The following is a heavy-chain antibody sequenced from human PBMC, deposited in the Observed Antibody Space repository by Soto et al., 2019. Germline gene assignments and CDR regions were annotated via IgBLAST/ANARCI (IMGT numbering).Heavy chain of an antibody. V-gene: IGHV3-9*01. CDR2: ISWNSDTI. CDR1: GFTFDDYA. J-gene: IGHJ4*02. Sequence: GGPLRLSCAASGFTFDDYAMHWVRQAPGKGLEWVTGISWNSDTIGYADSVKGRFTISRDNAKNSLYLQMNSLRAEDTAFYYCARDVWSRASGPPDSWGQGTLVTVSS. CDR3: ARDVWSRASGPPDS. D-gene: IGHD3-10*01.